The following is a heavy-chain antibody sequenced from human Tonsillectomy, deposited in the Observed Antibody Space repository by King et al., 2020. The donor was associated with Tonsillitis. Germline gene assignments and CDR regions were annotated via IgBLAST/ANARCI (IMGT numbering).Heavy chain of an antibody. V-gene: IGHV4-39*01. Sequence: QLQESGPGLVKPSETLSLTCTVSGGSISSSSYYWGWIRQPPGKGLEWIGSIYYSGSTYYNPSLKSRVTTSVDTSKNQFSLKLSSVTAADTAVYYCARGVRYCSSTSCYSMDYWGQGTLVTVSS. D-gene: IGHD2-2*01. J-gene: IGHJ4*02. CDR3: ARGVRYCSSTSCYSMDY. CDR2: IYYSGST. CDR1: GGSISSSSYY.